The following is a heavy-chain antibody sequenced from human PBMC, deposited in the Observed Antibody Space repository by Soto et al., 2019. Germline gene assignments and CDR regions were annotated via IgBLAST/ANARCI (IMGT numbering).Heavy chain of an antibody. CDR3: ARVRSSSSSYYYGMDV. CDR2: ISAYNGST. D-gene: IGHD6-6*01. CDR1: GYTFTSYG. Sequence: ASVKVSCKASGYTFTSYGISWVRQAPGQGLEWMGWISAYNGSTNYAQKLQGRVTMTTDTSTSTAYMELRSLRSDDTAVYYCARVRSSSSSYYYGMDVWGQGTTVTVSS. J-gene: IGHJ6*02. V-gene: IGHV1-18*04.